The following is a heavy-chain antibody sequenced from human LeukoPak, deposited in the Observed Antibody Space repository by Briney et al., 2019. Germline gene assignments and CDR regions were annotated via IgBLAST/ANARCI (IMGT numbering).Heavy chain of an antibody. CDR1: GISLRSYY. V-gene: IGHV4-59*01. D-gene: IGHD3-10*01. Sequence: PSETLSLTCTVSGISLRSYYWSWIRQPPGKGLEWIGYIYYSGSTNYNPSVKSRVTISVDTSKNQFSLNLSSVTAADTAVYYCARGPMVRGVTDYWGQGTLVTVSS. CDR2: IYYSGST. CDR3: ARGPMVRGVTDY. J-gene: IGHJ4*02.